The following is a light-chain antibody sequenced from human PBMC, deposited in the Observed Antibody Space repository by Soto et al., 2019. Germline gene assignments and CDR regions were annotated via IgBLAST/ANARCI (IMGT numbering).Light chain of an antibody. Sequence: TQSPSSLSASVGGRVTITCLSSQNINSYLAWYQQKPGQAPRLLIYDASSRATGIPDRFSGGGSGTDFTLTISRLEAEDFAVYYCQQFSSYPLTFGGGTKVDNK. J-gene: IGKJ4*01. V-gene: IGKV3-20*01. CDR2: DAS. CDR1: QNINSY. CDR3: QQFSSYPLT.